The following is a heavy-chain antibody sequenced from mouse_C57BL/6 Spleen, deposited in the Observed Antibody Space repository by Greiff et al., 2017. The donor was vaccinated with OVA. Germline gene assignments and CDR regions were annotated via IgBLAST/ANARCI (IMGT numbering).Heavy chain of an antibody. CDR1: GYSITSGYY. J-gene: IGHJ1*03. CDR2: ISYDGSN. V-gene: IGHV3-6*01. CDR3: ARDVYFDV. Sequence: ESGPGLVKPSQSLSLTCSVTGYSITSGYYWNWIRQFPGNKLEWMGYISYDGSNNYNPSLKNRISITRDTSKNQFFLKLNSVTTEDTATYYCARDVYFDVWGTGTTVTVSS.